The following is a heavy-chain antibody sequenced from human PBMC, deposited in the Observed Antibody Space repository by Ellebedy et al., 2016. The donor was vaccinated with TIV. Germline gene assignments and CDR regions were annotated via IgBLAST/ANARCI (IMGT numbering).Heavy chain of an antibody. D-gene: IGHD3-22*01. Sequence: GGSLRLSCAASELTVSSNYMSWVRQAPGKGLEWVSVIGIDSTTYYADSVKGRFTISRDKSKNTLYIEMNSLRAEDTAVYYCAKSHDTSGYHYIGAFDVWGQGTTVTVSS. CDR2: IGIDSTT. V-gene: IGHV3-66*01. CDR1: ELTVSSNY. J-gene: IGHJ3*01. CDR3: AKSHDTSGYHYIGAFDV.